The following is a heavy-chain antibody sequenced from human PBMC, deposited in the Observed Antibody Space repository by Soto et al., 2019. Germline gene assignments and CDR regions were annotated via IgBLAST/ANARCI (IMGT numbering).Heavy chain of an antibody. CDR2: ISSSSSYI. V-gene: IGHV3-21*01. D-gene: IGHD3-22*01. J-gene: IGHJ4*02. Sequence: EVQLVESGGGLVKPGGSLRLSCAASGFTFSSYSMNWVRQAPGKGLEWVSSISSSSSYIYYADSVKGRFTISRDNAKNSLYLQMNSLRAEVTDVYYCARLTSYDSSGYYGYWGQGTLVTVSS. CDR3: ARLTSYDSSGYYGY. CDR1: GFTFSSYS.